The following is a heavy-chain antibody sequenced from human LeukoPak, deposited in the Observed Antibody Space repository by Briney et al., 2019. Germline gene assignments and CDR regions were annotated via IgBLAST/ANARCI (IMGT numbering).Heavy chain of an antibody. Sequence: SETLSLTCAVYGGSFSGYYWSWIRQPPGKGLEWIGEINHSGSTNYNPSLKSRVTISVDTSKNQFSLKLSSVTAADTAVYYCARGRDSSSPYYFDYWGQGTLVTVSS. CDR2: INHSGST. CDR3: ARGRDSSSPYYFDY. CDR1: GGSFSGYY. V-gene: IGHV4-34*01. D-gene: IGHD6-6*01. J-gene: IGHJ4*02.